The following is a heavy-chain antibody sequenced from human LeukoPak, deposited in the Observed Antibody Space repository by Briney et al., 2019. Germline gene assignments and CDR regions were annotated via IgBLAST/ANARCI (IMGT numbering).Heavy chain of an antibody. Sequence: GGSLRLSCAASGFTFSSYAMSWVRQAPGKGLEWVSAISGSGGITYYADSVKGRFTISRDNSKNTLYLQMNSLRAEDTAVYYCAKDQSAAYYDYVWGSYRQYYFDYWGQGTLVTVSS. CDR1: GFTFSSYA. D-gene: IGHD3-16*02. CDR3: AKDQSAAYYDYVWGSYRQYYFDY. J-gene: IGHJ4*02. CDR2: ISGSGGIT. V-gene: IGHV3-23*01.